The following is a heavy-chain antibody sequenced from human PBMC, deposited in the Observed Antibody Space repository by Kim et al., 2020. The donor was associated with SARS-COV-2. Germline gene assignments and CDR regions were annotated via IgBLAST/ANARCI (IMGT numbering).Heavy chain of an antibody. J-gene: IGHJ4*02. V-gene: IGHV1-2*04. Sequence: NYAQKFQGWVTMTRDTSISTTYIELSRLKSDDTAVYYCARDGSSGYDQFAYWGQGTLVTVSS. CDR3: ARDGSSGYDQFAY. D-gene: IGHD5-12*01.